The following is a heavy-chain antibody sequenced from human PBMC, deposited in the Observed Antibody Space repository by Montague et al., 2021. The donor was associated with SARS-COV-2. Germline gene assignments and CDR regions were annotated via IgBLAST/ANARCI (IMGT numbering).Heavy chain of an antibody. V-gene: IGHV3-23*01. Sequence: SLRLSCAASGFNFDEYGMSWVRQAPGKGLEWVSGSSGSDGGTHYADSVKGRFTISRDNSKNVLYLQMNSLRAEDTALYYCAKDSYYYGLGYGMDVWGQGTTVTVSS. J-gene: IGHJ6*02. D-gene: IGHD3-10*01. CDR1: GFNFDEYG. CDR2: SSGSDGGT. CDR3: AKDSYYYGLGYGMDV.